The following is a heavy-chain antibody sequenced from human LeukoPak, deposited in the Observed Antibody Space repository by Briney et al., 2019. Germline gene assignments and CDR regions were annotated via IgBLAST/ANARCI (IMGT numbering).Heavy chain of an antibody. CDR1: GYTFTSYA. V-gene: IGHV7-4-1*02. CDR3: ARAASPDY. Sequence: GASVKVSCKASGYTFTSYAMNWVRQAPGQGLEWMGWINTNTGKPTYAQGFTGRFVFSLGSSVSTAYLQINSLNAEGTAVYYCARAASPDYWGQGTLVTVSS. D-gene: IGHD2-2*01. CDR2: INTNTGKP. J-gene: IGHJ4*02.